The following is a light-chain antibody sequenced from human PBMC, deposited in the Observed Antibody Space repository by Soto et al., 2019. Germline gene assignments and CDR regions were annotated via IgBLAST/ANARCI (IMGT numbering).Light chain of an antibody. CDR2: HDD. J-gene: IGLJ3*02. CDR1: SSNIGDNY. CDR3: AAWDDSLDGHV. Sequence: QSVLTQPPSVSAAPRQRVTISCSGSSSNIGDNYVNWYQQVPGKAPKLLIYHDDLLSAGVSDRFSGSKSGTSASLAISDLQSEDEADDYCAAWDDSLDGHVFGGGTKLTVL. V-gene: IGLV1-36*01.